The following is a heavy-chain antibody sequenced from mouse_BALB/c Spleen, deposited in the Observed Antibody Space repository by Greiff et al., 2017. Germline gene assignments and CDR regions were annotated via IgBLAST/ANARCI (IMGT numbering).Heavy chain of an antibody. CDR2: INPYNDGT. CDR3: ARSTGGAYYAMDY. V-gene: IGHV1-14*01. Sequence: QLQESGPELVKPGASVKMSCKASGYTFTSYVMHWVKQKPGQGLEWIGYINPYNDGTKYNEKFKGKATLTSDKSSSTAYMELSSLTSEDSAVYYCARSTGGAYYAMDYWGQGTSVTVSS. CDR1: GYTFTSYV. J-gene: IGHJ4*01.